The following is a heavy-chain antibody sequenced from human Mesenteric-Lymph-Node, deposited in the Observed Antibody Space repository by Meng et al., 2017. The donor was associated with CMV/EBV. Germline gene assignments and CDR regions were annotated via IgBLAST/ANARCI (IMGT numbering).Heavy chain of an antibody. Sequence: ASVKVSCKASGYTFTGYYMHWVRQAPGQGLEWMGWISAYNGNTNYAQKLQGRVTMTTDTSTSTAYMELRSLRSDDTAVYYCASRGNGLDYWGQGTLVTVSS. CDR1: GYTFTGYY. CDR3: ASRGNGLDY. J-gene: IGHJ4*02. V-gene: IGHV1-18*04. CDR2: ISAYNGNT. D-gene: IGHD1-1*01.